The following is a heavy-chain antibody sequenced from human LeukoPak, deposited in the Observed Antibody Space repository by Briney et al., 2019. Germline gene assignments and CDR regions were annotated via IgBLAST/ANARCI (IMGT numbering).Heavy chain of an antibody. D-gene: IGHD2-2*01. J-gene: IGHJ6*03. V-gene: IGHV4-39*07. CDR3: ASADCSSTNCPQYYMDV. CDR1: GGSISSSSYY. CDR2: VYYSGST. Sequence: SETLSLTCTVSGGSISSSSYYWGWIRQPPGKGLEWIGSVYYSGSTYYNPSLKSRVTISVDTSKNQFSLKLSSVTAADTAVYYCASADCSSTNCPQYYMDVWGEGTTVTVSS.